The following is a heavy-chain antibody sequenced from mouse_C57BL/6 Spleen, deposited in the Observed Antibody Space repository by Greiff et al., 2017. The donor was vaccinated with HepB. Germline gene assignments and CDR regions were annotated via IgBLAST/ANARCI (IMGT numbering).Heavy chain of an antibody. CDR3: ARENGYYEFAY. CDR1: GYSITSGYY. CDR2: ISYDGSN. Sequence: EVKLMESGPGLVKPSQSLSLTCSVTGYSITSGYYWNWIRQFPGNKLEWMGYISYDGSNNYNPSLKNRISITRDTSKNQFFLKLNSVTTEDTATYYCARENGYYEFAYWGQGTLVTVSA. J-gene: IGHJ3*01. V-gene: IGHV3-6*01. D-gene: IGHD2-3*01.